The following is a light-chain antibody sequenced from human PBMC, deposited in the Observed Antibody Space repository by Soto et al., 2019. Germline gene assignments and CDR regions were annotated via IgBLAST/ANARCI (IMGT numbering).Light chain of an antibody. J-gene: IGLJ1*01. V-gene: IGLV1-47*01. CDR3: AAWDDSLSGYV. Sequence: QSMLTQPPSASGTPGQRVTISSSGSSSNIGSNYVYWYQQLPGTAPKLLIYRNNQRPSGVPDRFSGSKSGTSASLAISGLRSEDEADYYCAAWDDSLSGYVFGTGTKVTVL. CDR2: RNN. CDR1: SSNIGSNY.